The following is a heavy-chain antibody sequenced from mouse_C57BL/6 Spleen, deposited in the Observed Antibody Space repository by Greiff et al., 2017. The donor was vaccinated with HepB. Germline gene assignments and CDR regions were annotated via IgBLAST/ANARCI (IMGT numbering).Heavy chain of an antibody. D-gene: IGHD1-1*01. CDR1: GYAFSSYW. Sequence: VKLQESGAELVKPGASVKISCKASGYAFSSYWMNWVKQRPGKGLEWIGQIYPGDGDTNYNGKFKGKATLTADKSSSTAYMQLSSLTSEDSAVYFCARLGGSSPWFAYWGQGTLVTVSA. V-gene: IGHV1-80*01. CDR3: ARLGGSSPWFAY. J-gene: IGHJ3*01. CDR2: IYPGDGDT.